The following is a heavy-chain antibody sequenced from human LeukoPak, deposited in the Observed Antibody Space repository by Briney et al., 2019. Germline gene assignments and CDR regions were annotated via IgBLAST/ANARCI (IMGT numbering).Heavy chain of an antibody. CDR2: ISSSGTYI. CDR1: GFTFSSYS. Sequence: GGSLRLSCAASGFTFSSYSMSWVRQAPGKGLEWVSSISSSGTYIYYADSVKGRFTISRDSAKNSLYLQMNSLRAEDTAVYFCARVSLVLGLGPDYWGQGTLVTVSS. D-gene: IGHD3-16*01. CDR3: ARVSLVLGLGPDY. V-gene: IGHV3-21*04. J-gene: IGHJ4*02.